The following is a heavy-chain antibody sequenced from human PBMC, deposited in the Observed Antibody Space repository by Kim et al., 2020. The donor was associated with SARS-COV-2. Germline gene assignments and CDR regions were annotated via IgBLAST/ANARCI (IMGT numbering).Heavy chain of an antibody. Sequence: GESLKISCKGSGYSFTSYWIGWVRQMPGKGLEWMGIIYPGDSDTIYSPSFQGQVTISADKSISTAYLQWSSLKASDTDMYYCARRDSGGWRPYYYYYGMDVWGQGTTVTVSS. CDR3: ARRDSGGWRPYYYYYGMDV. V-gene: IGHV5-51*01. CDR1: GYSFTSYW. D-gene: IGHD6-19*01. J-gene: IGHJ6*02. CDR2: IYPGDSDT.